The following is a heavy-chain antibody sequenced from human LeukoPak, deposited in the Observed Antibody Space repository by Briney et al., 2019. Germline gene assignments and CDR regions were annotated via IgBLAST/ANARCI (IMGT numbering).Heavy chain of an antibody. CDR3: ASSLDDYVWGHPYFDP. Sequence: SETLSLTCTVSGGSISYYYWIWIWQPPGKGLEWIAYFYYSGSTNYNPSLKSRVTISVDTSKNQFSMKLSSVTAADTAIYYCASSLDDYVWGHPYFDPWGQGTLVTVSP. V-gene: IGHV4-59*01. D-gene: IGHD3-16*01. CDR2: FYYSGST. J-gene: IGHJ4*02. CDR1: GGSISYYY.